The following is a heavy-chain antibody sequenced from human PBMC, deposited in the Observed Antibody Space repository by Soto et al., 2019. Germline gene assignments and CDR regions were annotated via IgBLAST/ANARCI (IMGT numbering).Heavy chain of an antibody. V-gene: IGHV3-30*18. J-gene: IGHJ6*02. D-gene: IGHD3-10*01. Sequence: QVQLVESGGGVVQPGRSLRLSCAASGFTFSSYGMHWVRQAPGKGLEWVAVISYDGSNKYYADSVKGRFTISRDNSKNALYQQMNSQRAEDTAVYYCAKDQLRGVRGVITYYYGMDVWGQGTTVTVSS. CDR3: AKDQLRGVRGVITYYYGMDV. CDR1: GFTFSSYG. CDR2: ISYDGSNK.